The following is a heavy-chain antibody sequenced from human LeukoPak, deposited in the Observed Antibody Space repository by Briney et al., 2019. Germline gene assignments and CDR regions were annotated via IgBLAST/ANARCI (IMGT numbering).Heavy chain of an antibody. CDR3: TTGSTSDYGSGSYTTIDY. J-gene: IGHJ4*02. CDR2: IKSKNNGGTT. CDR1: GFTFRNAW. D-gene: IGHD3-10*01. V-gene: IGHV3-15*01. Sequence: PGGSPRLSCAASGFTFRNAWMSWVRQAPGKGLEWVGRIKSKNNGGTTDYAAPVTGRFTISRDDSRNTLYLQMNSLKTEDTGVYYCTTGSTSDYGSGSYTTIDYWGQGTLVTVSS.